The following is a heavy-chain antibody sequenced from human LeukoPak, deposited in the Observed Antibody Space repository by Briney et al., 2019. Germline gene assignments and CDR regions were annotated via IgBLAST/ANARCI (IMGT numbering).Heavy chain of an antibody. CDR3: ARTGGSSTAGGIDY. Sequence: SETLSLTCTVSGGSICSYYWSWIRQPPGKGLEWIGYIYYSGSTNYNPSLKSRVTISVDTSKNQFSLELSSVTAADTAVYYCARTGGSSTAGGIDYWGQGTLVTVSS. J-gene: IGHJ4*02. D-gene: IGHD1-26*01. CDR1: GGSICSYY. V-gene: IGHV4-59*01. CDR2: IYYSGST.